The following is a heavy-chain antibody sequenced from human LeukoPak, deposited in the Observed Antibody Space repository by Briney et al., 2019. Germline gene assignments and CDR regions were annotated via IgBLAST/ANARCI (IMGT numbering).Heavy chain of an antibody. CDR2: IDSTSSYI. CDR3: AEGSSGFAY. J-gene: IGHJ4*02. Sequence: GGSLRLSCAASGFTFSDYSMHWVRQAPGKGLEWVSFIDSTSSYIHYGDSVKGRFNISRDNAKNSLYLHMNSLRAEDTAVYYCAEGSSGFAYWGQGTLVTVSS. V-gene: IGHV3-21*01. CDR1: GFTFSDYS. D-gene: IGHD6-19*01.